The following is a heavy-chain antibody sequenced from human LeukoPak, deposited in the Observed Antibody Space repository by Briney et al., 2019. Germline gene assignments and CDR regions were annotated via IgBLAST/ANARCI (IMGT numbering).Heavy chain of an antibody. CDR3: AKDRDGGGKLLGPRGDY. D-gene: IGHD3-10*01. CDR2: ISGSGGST. CDR1: GFTFSSYA. V-gene: IGHV3-23*01. Sequence: PGGSLRLSCAASGFTFSSYAMSWVRQAPGKGLEWVSAISGSGGSTYYADSVKGRFTISRDNSKNTLYLQMNSLRAEDTAVYYWAKDRDGGGKLLGPRGDYWGQETWVTVPS. J-gene: IGHJ4*02.